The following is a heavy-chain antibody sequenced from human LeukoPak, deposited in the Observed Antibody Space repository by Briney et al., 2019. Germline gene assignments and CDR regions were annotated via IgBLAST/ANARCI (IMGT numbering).Heavy chain of an antibody. D-gene: IGHD3-10*01. J-gene: IGHJ4*02. V-gene: IGHV4-59*08. CDR2: IYDSGNT. CDR1: GGSISSNY. Sequence: SETLSLTCTVSGGSISSNYWSWIRQPPGKGLEWIGYIYDSGNTNYNPSLKSRVTISVDTSKNQFSLKLFSVTAADAAVYYCAGRTDDLGSYFDYWGQGTLVTVSS. CDR3: AGRTDDLGSYFDY.